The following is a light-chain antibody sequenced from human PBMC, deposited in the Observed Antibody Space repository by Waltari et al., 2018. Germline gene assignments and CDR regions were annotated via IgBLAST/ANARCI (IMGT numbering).Light chain of an antibody. J-gene: IGLJ2*01. V-gene: IGLV2-14*01. CDR3: SSYTSSSTLEVV. Sequence: QSALTQPASVSGSPGQSITISCTGTSSDVGGYNYVSWYQQHPGKAPKLMIYEDSNRPSVLSNRSSGSQSGNTASLTISVLQAEDEADYYCSSYTSSSTLEVVFGGGTKLTVL. CDR1: SSDVGGYNY. CDR2: EDS.